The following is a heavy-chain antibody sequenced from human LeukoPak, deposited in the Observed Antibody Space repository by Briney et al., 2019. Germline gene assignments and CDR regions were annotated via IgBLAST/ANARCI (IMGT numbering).Heavy chain of an antibody. V-gene: IGHV3-30*02. CDR2: ITYDGSNG. D-gene: IGHD5-12*01. CDR3: AKRATDDALDI. J-gene: IGHJ3*02. Sequence: TAGSLRLSCAASGFTFSSYDMHWVRQAPGKGLEWVSVITYDGSNGYFADSVKGRFIISRDNSRNTLSLQMNSLRTGDTAVYYCAKRATDDALDIWGRGTMVTVSS. CDR1: GFTFSSYD.